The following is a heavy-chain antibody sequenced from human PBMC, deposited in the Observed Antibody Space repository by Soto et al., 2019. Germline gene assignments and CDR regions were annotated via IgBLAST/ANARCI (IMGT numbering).Heavy chain of an antibody. Sequence: QVQLVESGGGVVQPGRSLRLSCAASGFTFSSYGMHWVRQAPGKGLEWVAVIWHDGSNKYYADSVKGRFTISRDNSKNTMYLQMNSLGAEDTAVYYCARGGRLARTNYYFDDWGQGTLVTVSS. J-gene: IGHJ4*02. V-gene: IGHV3-33*01. CDR2: IWHDGSNK. CDR1: GFTFSSYG. D-gene: IGHD6-19*01. CDR3: ARGGRLARTNYYFDD.